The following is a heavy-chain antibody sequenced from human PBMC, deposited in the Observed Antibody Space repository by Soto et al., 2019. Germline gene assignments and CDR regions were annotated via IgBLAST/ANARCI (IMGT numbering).Heavy chain of an antibody. Sequence: QVQLQESGPGLVKPSQTLSLTCTVSGGSIINGDTYLNWIRQHPEKDLEWMGYINYRGTTNYNPALKSRILISIDTSKNQFSLRLTYVTAADTAVYYCARDAPGVAPYWGQGTLVTVSS. CDR2: INYRGTT. CDR1: GGSIINGDTY. V-gene: IGHV4-31*03. D-gene: IGHD2-15*01. CDR3: ARDAPGVAPY. J-gene: IGHJ4*02.